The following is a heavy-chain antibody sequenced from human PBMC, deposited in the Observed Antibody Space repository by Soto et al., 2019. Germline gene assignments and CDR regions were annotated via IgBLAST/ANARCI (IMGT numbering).Heavy chain of an antibody. CDR2: GKNKANSYSS. CDR1: GFTFSDHH. J-gene: IGHJ6*02. V-gene: IGHV3-72*01. CDR3: AGVRRCSSTSCSGWDYGMDV. Sequence: GGSLRLSCAASGFTFSDHHMDWVRQAPGKGLEWVGRGKNKANSYSSEYAASVKGRFTISRDDSKNSLYLQMNSLKTEDTAVYYCAGVRRCSSTSCSGWDYGMDVWGQGTTVTVSS. D-gene: IGHD2-2*01.